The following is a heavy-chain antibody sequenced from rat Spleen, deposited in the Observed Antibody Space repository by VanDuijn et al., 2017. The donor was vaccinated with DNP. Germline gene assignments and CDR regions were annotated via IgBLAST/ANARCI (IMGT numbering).Heavy chain of an antibody. CDR3: AGRPPPTRGPFDY. CDR1: GFTFSKSA. D-gene: IGHD1-4*01. CDR2: ISYDGSST. J-gene: IGHJ2*01. Sequence: EVQLVESGGDLVQPGRSLKISCEASGFTFSKSAMAWVRQAPKKGLEWVATISYDGSSTYYRDSVKGRFIISRNNAKSTLYLQMDSLRSDDTATYYCAGRPPPTRGPFDYWGQGIMVTVSS. V-gene: IGHV5-29*01.